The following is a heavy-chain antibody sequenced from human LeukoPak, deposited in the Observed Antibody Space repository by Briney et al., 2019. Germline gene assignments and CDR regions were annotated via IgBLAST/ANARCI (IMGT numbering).Heavy chain of an antibody. CDR3: ARVVSHAPSDYYFDY. J-gene: IGHJ4*02. Sequence: PSETLSLTCTVSGGSISSYYWSWIRQPPGKGLEWIGYIYYSGSTNYNPSLKSRVTMSVDTSKNQFSLKLSSVTAADTAVYYCARVVSHAPSDYYFDYWGQGTLVTVSS. CDR1: GGSISSYY. CDR2: IYYSGST. V-gene: IGHV4-59*12. D-gene: IGHD2-15*01.